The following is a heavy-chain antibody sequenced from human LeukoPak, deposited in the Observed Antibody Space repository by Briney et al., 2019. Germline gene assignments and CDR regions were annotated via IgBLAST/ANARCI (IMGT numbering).Heavy chain of an antibody. D-gene: IGHD3-3*01. CDR3: VRNDTSGVGLDY. V-gene: IGHV3-23*01. J-gene: IGHJ4*02. CDR2: SSGRGTRI. CDR1: GFTFTNYA. Sequence: GGSLRLSCAASGFTFTNYAMTWVRQAPGQGLEWVSNSSGRGTRINYAVSVKGRFSISRDNSKNTLYLQMNSLRDEDTAVSYCVRNDTSGVGLDYWGQGSLVTVSS.